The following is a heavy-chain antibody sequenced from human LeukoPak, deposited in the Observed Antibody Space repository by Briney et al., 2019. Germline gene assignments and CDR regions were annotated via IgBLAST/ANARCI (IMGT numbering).Heavy chain of an antibody. CDR2: ISGSGGST. V-gene: IGHV3-23*01. CDR3: ASCRLGYCSGGSCYDGYYMDV. J-gene: IGHJ6*03. D-gene: IGHD2-15*01. CDR1: GFTFSSYA. Sequence: PGGSLRLSCAASGFTFSSYAMSWARQAPGKGLEWVSAISGSGGSTYYADSVKGRFTISRDNSKNTLYLQMNSLRAEDTAVYYCASCRLGYCSGGSCYDGYYMDVWGKGTTVTVSS.